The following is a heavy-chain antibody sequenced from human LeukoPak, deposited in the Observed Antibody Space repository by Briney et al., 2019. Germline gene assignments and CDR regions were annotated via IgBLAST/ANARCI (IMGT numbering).Heavy chain of an antibody. CDR3: ARGIAARSCWFDP. V-gene: IGHV4-34*01. D-gene: IGHD6-6*01. CDR1: GGSFSGYY. Sequence: SETLSLTCAVYGGSFSGYYWSWIRQPPGKGLEWIGEINHSGSTNYNPSLKSRVTISVDTSKNQFSLKLSSVTAADTAVYYCARGIAARSCWFDPWGQGILVSISS. CDR2: INHSGST. J-gene: IGHJ5*02.